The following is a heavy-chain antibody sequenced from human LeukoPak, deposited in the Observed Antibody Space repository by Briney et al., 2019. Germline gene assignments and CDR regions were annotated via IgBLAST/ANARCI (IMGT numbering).Heavy chain of an antibody. Sequence: GSLRLSCAASGFTFSSYSMNWVRQAPGKGLEWVSSISSSSSYIYYADSVKGRFTISRDNAKNSLYLQMNSLGAGDTAVYYCARGSWSYAFDIWGQGTMVTVSS. CDR3: ARGSWSYAFDI. D-gene: IGHD1-26*01. CDR2: ISSSSSYI. CDR1: GFTFSSYS. J-gene: IGHJ3*02. V-gene: IGHV3-21*01.